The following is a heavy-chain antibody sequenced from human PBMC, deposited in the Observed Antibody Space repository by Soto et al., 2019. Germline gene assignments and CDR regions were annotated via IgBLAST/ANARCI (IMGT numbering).Heavy chain of an antibody. CDR3: AKDRTVTIFGVVTPPRDMDV. V-gene: IGHV3-23*01. CDR1: GFTFSSYA. J-gene: IGHJ6*03. CDR2: ISGSGGST. Sequence: PGGSLRLSCAASGFTFSSYAMSWVRQAPGKGLEWVSAISGSGGSTYYADSVKGRFTISRDNSKNTLYLQMNSLRAEDTAVYYCAKDRTVTIFGVVTPPRDMDVWGKGTTVTVSS. D-gene: IGHD3-3*01.